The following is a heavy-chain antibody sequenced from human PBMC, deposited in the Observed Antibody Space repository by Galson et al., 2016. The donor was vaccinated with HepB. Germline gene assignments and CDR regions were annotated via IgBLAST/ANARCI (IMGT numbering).Heavy chain of an antibody. D-gene: IGHD1-26*01. CDR2: ISEDGNIK. Sequence: SLRLSCAASGFTFSDYGMHWIRQAPGKGLEWVTVISEDGNIKHYADSVKGRFTVSRDNSRSTLYLQMNSLRVEDTAVYYCAKDPSVVTAGGRWFDPWGQETLVTVSS. J-gene: IGHJ5*02. V-gene: IGHV3-30*18. CDR1: GFTFSDYG. CDR3: AKDPSVVTAGGRWFDP.